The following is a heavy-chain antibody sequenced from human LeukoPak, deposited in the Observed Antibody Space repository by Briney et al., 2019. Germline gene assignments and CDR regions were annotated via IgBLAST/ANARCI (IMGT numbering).Heavy chain of an antibody. CDR1: GFTFSSYA. J-gene: IGHJ4*02. V-gene: IGHV3-30-3*01. CDR2: ISYDGSNE. Sequence: GGSLRLSCAASGFTFSSYAMHWVRQAPGKGLEWVAVISYDGSNEYYADSVKGRLTISRDNSRNTLYLQMSSLRADDRAVYYCARDRSSFDLWGQGALVTVSS. CDR3: ARDRSSFDL. D-gene: IGHD6-13*01.